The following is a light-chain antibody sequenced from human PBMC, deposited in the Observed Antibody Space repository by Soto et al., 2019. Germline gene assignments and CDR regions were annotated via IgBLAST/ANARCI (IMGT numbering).Light chain of an antibody. V-gene: IGKV3-11*01. CDR2: DAS. Sequence: DIVVTQSPATLSLSPGERATLACRASQSVSRDFAWYQQKPGQAPRLLIYDASNRATGIPARFSGSGSGTDFTLTINSLQPEDFALYYCQHRHNFGTGTKVDFK. J-gene: IGKJ3*01. CDR3: QHRHN. CDR1: QSVSRD.